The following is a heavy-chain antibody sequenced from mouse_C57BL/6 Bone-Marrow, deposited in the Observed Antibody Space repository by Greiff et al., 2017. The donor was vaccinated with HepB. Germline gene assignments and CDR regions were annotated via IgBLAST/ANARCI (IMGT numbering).Heavy chain of an antibody. CDR3: APYYYGSSVAY. Sequence: QVQLQQSGAELARPGASVKLSCKASGYTFTSYGISWVNQRTGQGLEWIGEIYPRSGNTYYNEKFKGKATLTADKSSSTAYMELRSLTSEDSAVYFCAPYYYGSSVAYWGQGTLVTVSA. J-gene: IGHJ3*01. D-gene: IGHD1-1*01. V-gene: IGHV1-81*01. CDR1: GYTFTSYG. CDR2: IYPRSGNT.